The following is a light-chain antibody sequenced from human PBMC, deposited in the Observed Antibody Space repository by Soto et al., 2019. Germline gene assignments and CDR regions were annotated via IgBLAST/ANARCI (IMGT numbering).Light chain of an antibody. V-gene: IGKV3-15*01. CDR2: DAS. Sequence: EIVMTQSPATLSVSPGGRATLSCRASQRVSRNLAWYQQKPGQAPRLLIYDASTRATGIPDRFSGSGSETEFTLTISSLQSEDYAIYYCQQYNNWPPWTFGQGTKVDIK. CDR3: QQYNNWPPWT. J-gene: IGKJ1*01. CDR1: QRVSRN.